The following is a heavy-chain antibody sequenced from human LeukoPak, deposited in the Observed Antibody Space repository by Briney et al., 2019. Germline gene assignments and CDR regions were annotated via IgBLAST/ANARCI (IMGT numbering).Heavy chain of an antibody. J-gene: IGHJ4*02. D-gene: IGHD1-1*01. V-gene: IGHV4-59*01. CDR3: ARVGTVRPGPFCFDY. CDR2: IYYSGST. Sequence: PSETLSLTCTVSGGSISSYYWSWIRQPPGKGLEWIGYIYYSGSTNYNPSPESRVTISVDTSKNQFSLKLSSVTAADTAVYYCARVGTVRPGPFCFDYWGQGTLVTVSS. CDR1: GGSISSYY.